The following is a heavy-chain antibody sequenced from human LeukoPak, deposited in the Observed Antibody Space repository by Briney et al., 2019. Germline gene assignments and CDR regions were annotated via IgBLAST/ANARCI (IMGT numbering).Heavy chain of an antibody. CDR3: ARTGGDCSWYYFDY. CDR1: GFSLSTSGMC. CDR2: IDWDDDK. V-gene: IGHV2-70*01. J-gene: IGHJ4*02. Sequence: SGPALVKPTQTVTLTCTFSGFSLSTSGMCVSWIRQPPGKALEWLALIDWDDDKYYSTSLKTRLTISKDTSKNQVVLTMTNMDPVDTATYYCARTGGDCSWYYFDYWGQGTLVTVSS. D-gene: IGHD2-21*01.